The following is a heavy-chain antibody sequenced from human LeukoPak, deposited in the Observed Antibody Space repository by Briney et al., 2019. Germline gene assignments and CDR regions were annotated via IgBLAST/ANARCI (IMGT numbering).Heavy chain of an antibody. CDR2: IYYSGST. V-gene: IGHV4-59*01. CDR1: GGSISSYY. CDR3: AREAMGNYVLNAFDI. J-gene: IGHJ3*02. Sequence: SETLSLTCTVSGGSISSYYWSWIRQPPGKGLEWIGYIYYSGSTNYNPSLKSRVTISVDTSKNQFSLKLSSVTAADTAVYYCAREAMGNYVLNAFDIWGQGTMVTVSS. D-gene: IGHD4-11*01.